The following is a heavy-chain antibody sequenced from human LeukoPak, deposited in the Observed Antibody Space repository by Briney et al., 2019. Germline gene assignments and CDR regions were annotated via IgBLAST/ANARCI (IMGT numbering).Heavy chain of an antibody. CDR2: MWSDGTNK. Sequence: GGSLRLSCAASGSYWMHWVRQAPGKRLEWVAVMWSDGTNKYYADSVKGRFTISRDNSKNTLYLQMNSLRAEDTALYFCAREGLTTTPNNAFDIWGQGTMVTVSS. CDR3: AREGLTTTPNNAFDI. V-gene: IGHV3-33*08. J-gene: IGHJ3*02. CDR1: GSYW. D-gene: IGHD4-11*01.